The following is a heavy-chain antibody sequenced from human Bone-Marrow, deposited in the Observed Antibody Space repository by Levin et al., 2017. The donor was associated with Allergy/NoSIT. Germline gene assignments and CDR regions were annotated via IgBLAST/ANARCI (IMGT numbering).Heavy chain of an antibody. V-gene: IGHV3-30*18. D-gene: IGHD5-12*01. CDR3: AKDGDGGYDWGSGHGMDV. CDR2: VLYDGSDK. CDR1: GFTFNTYN. Sequence: GGSLRLSCTASGFTFNTYNMHWVRQAPGKGLEWVGLVLYDGSDKYYGDSVRGRFTISRDNSKSTLYLQMNSLRPEDTAVYYCAKDGDGGYDWGSGHGMDVWGQGTTVTVSS. J-gene: IGHJ6*02.